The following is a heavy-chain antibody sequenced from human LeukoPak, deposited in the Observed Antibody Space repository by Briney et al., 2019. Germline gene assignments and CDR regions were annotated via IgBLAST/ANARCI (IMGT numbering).Heavy chain of an antibody. CDR2: INHSGST. CDR3: ARAPKLYYYDSSGYYPALYYFDY. CDR1: GGSFSGYY. D-gene: IGHD3-22*01. Sequence: SETLSLTCAVYGGSFSGYYWSWIRQPPGKGLEWIGEINHSGSTNYNPSLKSRVTISVDTSKNQFSLKLSSVTAADTAVYYCARAPKLYYYDSSGYYPALYYFDYWGQGTLVTVSS. J-gene: IGHJ4*02. V-gene: IGHV4-34*01.